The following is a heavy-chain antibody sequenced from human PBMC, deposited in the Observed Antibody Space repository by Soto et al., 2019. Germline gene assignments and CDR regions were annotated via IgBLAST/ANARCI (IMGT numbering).Heavy chain of an antibody. V-gene: IGHV1-69*13. J-gene: IGHJ4*02. D-gene: IGHD5-12*01. CDR3: ARGVATITRFDY. CDR2: IIPIFGTA. CDR1: GGTFSSYA. Sequence: SVKVSCKASGGTFSSYAISWVRQALGQGLEWMGGIIPIFGTANYAQKFQGRVTITADESTSTAYMELSSLRSEDTAVYYCARGVATITRFDYWGQGTLVTVSS.